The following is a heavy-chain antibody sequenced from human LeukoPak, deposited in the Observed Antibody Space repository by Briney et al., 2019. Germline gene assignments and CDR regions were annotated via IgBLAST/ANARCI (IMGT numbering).Heavy chain of an antibody. D-gene: IGHD3-10*01. V-gene: IGHV4-34*01. CDR3: ARGRYYYGSGSLPDY. CDR1: GGSFSGYY. J-gene: IGHJ4*02. Sequence: SETLSLTCAVYGGSFSGYYWSWNRQPTGKGLKWIGEINHSGSTNYNPSLKSRVTISVDTSKNQFSLKLSSVTAADTAVYYCARGRYYYGSGSLPDYWGQGTLVTVSS. CDR2: INHSGST.